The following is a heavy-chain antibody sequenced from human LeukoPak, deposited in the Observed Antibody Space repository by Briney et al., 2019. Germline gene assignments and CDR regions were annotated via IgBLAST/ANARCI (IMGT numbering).Heavy chain of an antibody. Sequence: SETLSLTCTVSNASISSYYWSWIRQPPGKGLEWIGYIYYSESTNYNPSLKSRVTISVDTPKNQFSLRLTSVTAADTAVYYCARGGGYSSSYNWFDPWGQGTLVTVSS. D-gene: IGHD6-6*01. CDR1: NASISSYY. CDR2: IYYSEST. CDR3: ARGGGYSSSYNWFDP. J-gene: IGHJ5*02. V-gene: IGHV4-59*01.